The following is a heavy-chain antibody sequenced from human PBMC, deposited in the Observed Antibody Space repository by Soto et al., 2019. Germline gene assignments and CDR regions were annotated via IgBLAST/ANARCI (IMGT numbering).Heavy chain of an antibody. CDR2: TNSDGSST. CDR3: ARDHVRCSGGSCYSANWFDP. Sequence: EVQLVESGGGLVQPGGSLRLSCAASGFTLSIYWMHWVRQAPGKGLVWVSRTNSDGSSTSYADSVKGRFTISRDNAKNTLYLQMNSLRAEDTAVYYCARDHVRCSGGSCYSANWFDPWGQGTLVTVSS. D-gene: IGHD2-15*01. V-gene: IGHV3-74*01. CDR1: GFTLSIYW. J-gene: IGHJ5*02.